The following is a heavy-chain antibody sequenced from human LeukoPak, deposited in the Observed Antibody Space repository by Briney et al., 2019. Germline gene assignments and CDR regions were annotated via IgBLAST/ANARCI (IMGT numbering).Heavy chain of an antibody. Sequence: SETLSLTCTVSGGSISSGSCYWSWIRQPAGKGLEWIGRIYTSGSTNYNPSLKSRVTISVDTSKNQFSLKLSSVTAADTAVYYCARSKGRVSWFDPWGQGTLVTVSS. V-gene: IGHV4-61*02. J-gene: IGHJ5*02. CDR1: GGSISSGSCY. CDR2: IYTSGST. CDR3: ARSKGRVSWFDP. D-gene: IGHD4-11*01.